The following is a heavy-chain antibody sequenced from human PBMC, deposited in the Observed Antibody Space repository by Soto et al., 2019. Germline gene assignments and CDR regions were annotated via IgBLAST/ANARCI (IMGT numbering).Heavy chain of an antibody. J-gene: IGHJ4*02. CDR3: ARFSVPAAMGTFDY. D-gene: IGHD2-2*01. V-gene: IGHV4-34*01. CDR2: INHSGST. Sequence: SETLSLTCAVYGGSFSGYYWSWIRQPPGKGLEWIGEINHSGSTNYNPSLKSRVTISVDTSKNQFSLKLSSVTAADTAVYYCARFSVPAAMGTFDYWGQGTLVTVSS. CDR1: GGSFSGYY.